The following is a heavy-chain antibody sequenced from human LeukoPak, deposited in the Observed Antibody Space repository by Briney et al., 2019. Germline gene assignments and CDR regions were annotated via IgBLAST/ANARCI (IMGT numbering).Heavy chain of an antibody. J-gene: IGHJ4*02. CDR3: AKDPYGGNSGRFDY. CDR1: GFTFSSYA. Sequence: GGSLRLACAASGFTFSSYAMSWVRQAPGKGLEWVSAISGSGGSTYYADSVKGRFTISRDNSKNTLYLQMNSLRAEDTAVYYCAKDPYGGNSGRFDYWGQGTLVTVSS. D-gene: IGHD4-23*01. V-gene: IGHV3-23*01. CDR2: ISGSGGST.